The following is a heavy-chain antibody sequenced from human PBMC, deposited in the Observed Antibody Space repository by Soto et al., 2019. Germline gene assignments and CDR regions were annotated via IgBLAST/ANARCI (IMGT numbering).Heavy chain of an antibody. V-gene: IGHV3-30-3*01. D-gene: IGHD3-10*01. CDR1: GFTFSSYA. J-gene: IGHJ4*02. CDR3: ARALWVGELHGGTLRY. Sequence: QVQLVESGGGVVQPGRSLRLSCAASGFTFSSYAMHWVRQAPGKGLEWVAVISYDGSNKYYADSVKGRFTISRDNSKNTLYLQMNSLRADDTAVYYCARALWVGELHGGTLRYWGQGTLVTVSS. CDR2: ISYDGSNK.